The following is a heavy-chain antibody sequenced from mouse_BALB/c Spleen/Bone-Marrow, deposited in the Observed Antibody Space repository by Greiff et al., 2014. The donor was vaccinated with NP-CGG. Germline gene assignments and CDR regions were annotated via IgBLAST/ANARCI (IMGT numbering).Heavy chain of an antibody. Sequence: VQLQQPGPELVKPGASVKASCKASGYAFTSYNMYWVKQSHGKSLEWIGHIDPYNGGTSYNQKFKGKVTLTVDKSSSTAYMHLNSLTSEDSAVYYCAREDYGKGFAYWGQGTLVTVSA. J-gene: IGHJ3*01. CDR3: AREDYGKGFAY. D-gene: IGHD2-1*01. CDR2: IDPYNGGT. V-gene: IGHV1S135*01. CDR1: GYAFTSYN.